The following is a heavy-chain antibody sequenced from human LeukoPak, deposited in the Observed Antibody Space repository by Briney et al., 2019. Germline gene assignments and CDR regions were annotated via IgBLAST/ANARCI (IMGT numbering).Heavy chain of an antibody. CDR3: ARQDSAFYYDSSGYVDY. Sequence: GESLKISCKGSGYSFTNYWIGWVRQMPGKGLEWMGIIYPGDSDTRYSPSFQGQVTISADKSISTAYLQWSSLKASDTAMYYCARQDSAFYYDSSGYVDYWGQGTLVTVSS. CDR2: IYPGDSDT. J-gene: IGHJ4*02. D-gene: IGHD3-22*01. V-gene: IGHV5-51*01. CDR1: GYSFTNYW.